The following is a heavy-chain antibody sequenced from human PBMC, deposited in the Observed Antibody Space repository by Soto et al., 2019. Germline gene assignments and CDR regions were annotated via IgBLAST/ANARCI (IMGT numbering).Heavy chain of an antibody. J-gene: IGHJ5*02. D-gene: IGHD2-2*03. V-gene: IGHV3-48*02. CDR3: ARDLGYCVSTSCYLFDP. CDR1: GFTFSGYN. Sequence: GGSLRLACAASGFTFSGYNMNWVRQAPGKGLEWVSYISSTNSTKYYADSVKGRFTISRDNPKNSLYLQMNSLRDEDTAVYYCARDLGYCVSTSCYLFDPWGQGTLVTVSS. CDR2: ISSTNSTK.